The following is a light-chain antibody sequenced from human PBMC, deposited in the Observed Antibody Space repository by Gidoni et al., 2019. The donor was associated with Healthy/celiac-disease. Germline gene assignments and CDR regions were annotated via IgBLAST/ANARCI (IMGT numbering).Light chain of an antibody. CDR2: RNN. J-gene: IGLJ1*01. Sequence: QSVLTQPPSASGTPGKRVTIPCSGSSSNIGSNYVYWYKPLPGTAHKLLIYRNNQRPSGVPDRFSGSKSGTSASLAISGLRSEEEADYYCAAWDDSLSGFYVFGTGTKVTVL. CDR1: SSNIGSNY. V-gene: IGLV1-47*01. CDR3: AAWDDSLSGFYV.